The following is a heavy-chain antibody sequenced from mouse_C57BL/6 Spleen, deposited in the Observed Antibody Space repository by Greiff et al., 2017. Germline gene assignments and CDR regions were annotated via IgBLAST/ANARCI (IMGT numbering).Heavy chain of an antibody. D-gene: IGHD1-1*01. CDR1: GYTFTDYN. J-gene: IGHJ1*03. CDR2: IIPNNGGT. Sequence: EVQLQQSGPELVKPGASVKIPCKASGYTFTDYNMDWVKQSHGKSLEWIGDIIPNNGGTIYNQKFKGKATLTVDKSSSTAYMELRSLTSEDTAVYYCARDGGYGSSLWYFDVWGTGTTVTVSS. CDR3: ARDGGYGSSLWYFDV. V-gene: IGHV1-18*01.